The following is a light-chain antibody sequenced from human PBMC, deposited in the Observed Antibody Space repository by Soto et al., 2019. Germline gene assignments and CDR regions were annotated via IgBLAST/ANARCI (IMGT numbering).Light chain of an antibody. J-gene: IGLJ1*01. V-gene: IGLV2-14*01. CDR3: CSYATSRTFV. CDR1: SSDVGSYDY. CDR2: AVS. Sequence: QSALTQTASVSGSLGQSITISCTGTSSDVGSYDYVSWYQHHAGKSPKLMIYAVSIRPSGVSNRFSASKSGNTASLTISGLQAEDQADYYCCSYATSRTFVFGTATKVTVL.